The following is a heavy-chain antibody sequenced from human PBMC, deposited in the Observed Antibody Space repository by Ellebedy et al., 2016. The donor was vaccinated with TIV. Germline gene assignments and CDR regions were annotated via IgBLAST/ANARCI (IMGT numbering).Heavy chain of an antibody. D-gene: IGHD6-13*01. CDR1: GDSVPSDGAT. J-gene: IGHJ4*02. Sequence: SQTLSLTXVISGDSVPSDGATWNWIRESPSRGLEWLGRTYYRSKWYNDFAVFVKSRIRINPDTSKNQFSLQLNSVTPEDTAVYYCARALRYSSSWSFDYWGQGTLVTVSS. V-gene: IGHV6-1*01. CDR3: ARALRYSSSWSFDY. CDR2: TYYRSKWYN.